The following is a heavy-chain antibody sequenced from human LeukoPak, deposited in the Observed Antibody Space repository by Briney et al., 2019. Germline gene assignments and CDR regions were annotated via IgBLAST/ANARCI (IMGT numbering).Heavy chain of an antibody. CDR2: IGWNSGSI. CDR3: AKGRYYYDSSGYYYFDY. D-gene: IGHD3-22*01. J-gene: IGHJ4*02. Sequence: GGSLRLSCAASGFTFDDYAMHWVGQAPGKGLGWVSGIGWNSGSIGYADSVKGRFTISRDNAKNSLYLQMNSLRAEDTALYYCAKGRYYYDSSGYYYFDYWGQGTLVTVSS. V-gene: IGHV3-9*01. CDR1: GFTFDDYA.